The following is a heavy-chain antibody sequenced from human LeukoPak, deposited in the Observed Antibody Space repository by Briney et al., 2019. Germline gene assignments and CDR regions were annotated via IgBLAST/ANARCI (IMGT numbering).Heavy chain of an antibody. V-gene: IGHV1-69*13. Sequence: SVKVSCKASGGTFSSYAISWVRQAPGQGLEWMGGIIPIFGTANYARKFQGRVTITADESTSTAYMELSSLRSEDTAVYYCARDRGGLEWLLYRSGWFDPWGQGTLVTVSS. CDR2: IIPIFGTA. CDR3: ARDRGGLEWLLYRSGWFDP. CDR1: GGTFSSYA. J-gene: IGHJ5*02. D-gene: IGHD3-3*01.